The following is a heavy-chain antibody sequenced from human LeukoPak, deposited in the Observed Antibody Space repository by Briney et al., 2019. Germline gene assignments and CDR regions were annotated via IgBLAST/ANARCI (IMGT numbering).Heavy chain of an antibody. Sequence: PGGSLRLSCAASGFTFSSYEMNWVRQAPGKGLEWISYIFNSDDTIKYADSVKGRFTTSRDNAQNSLYLQIDSLRAEDTAVYYCARVGYSSSWHSGSSFDIWGRGTMVTVSS. CDR1: GFTFSSYE. V-gene: IGHV3-48*03. D-gene: IGHD6-13*01. CDR3: ARVGYSSSWHSGSSFDI. J-gene: IGHJ3*02. CDR2: IFNSDDTI.